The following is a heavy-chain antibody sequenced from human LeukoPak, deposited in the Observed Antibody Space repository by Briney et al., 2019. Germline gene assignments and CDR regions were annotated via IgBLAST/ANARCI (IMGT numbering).Heavy chain of an antibody. CDR2: IAGGDEST. CDR3: ARGVYWSLDY. J-gene: IGHJ4*02. Sequence: PGGSPRLSCAISGFIFNTNGMNWVRQRPGKGLEWLATIAGGDESTYYADSVKGRFAISRDNSKNTVFLHMNSLRVEDTAVYYCARGVYWSLDYWGQGTPVTVSS. V-gene: IGHV3-23*01. CDR1: GFIFNTNG. D-gene: IGHD1-1*01.